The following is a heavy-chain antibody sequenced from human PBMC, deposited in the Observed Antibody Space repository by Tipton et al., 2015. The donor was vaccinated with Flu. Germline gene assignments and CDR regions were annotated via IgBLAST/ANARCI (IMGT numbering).Heavy chain of an antibody. D-gene: IGHD3-22*01. Sequence: SLRLSCAASGFTFSSYSMNWVRQAPGKGLEWVSSISSSSSYIYYADSVKGRFTISRDNAKNSLYLQMNSLRAEDTAVYYCARDQDSSGYPRGVFDYWGQGTLVTVSS. CDR3: ARDQDSSGYPRGVFDY. CDR2: ISSSSSYI. CDR1: GFTFSSYS. V-gene: IGHV3-21*01. J-gene: IGHJ4*02.